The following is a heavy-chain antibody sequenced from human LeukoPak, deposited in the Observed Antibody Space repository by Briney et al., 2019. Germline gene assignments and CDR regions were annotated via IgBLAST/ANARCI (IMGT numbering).Heavy chain of an antibody. CDR2: ISYSGST. V-gene: IGHV4-59*08. J-gene: IGHJ3*02. Sequence: SETLSLTCSISGGYIGSYDWSWIRQPPGKGLEWIGYISYSGSTGYNPSLKSRVTISGDTSKNQFSLKLSSVTAADTAVYYCVRRGGTLDAFDIWGQGTMVTVSS. CDR3: VRRGGTLDAFDI. D-gene: IGHD3-10*01. CDR1: GGYIGSYD.